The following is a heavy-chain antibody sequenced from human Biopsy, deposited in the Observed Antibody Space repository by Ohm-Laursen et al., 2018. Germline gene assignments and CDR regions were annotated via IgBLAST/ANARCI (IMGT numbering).Heavy chain of an antibody. J-gene: IGHJ4*02. V-gene: IGHV3-74*03. Sequence: SLRLSCAASGFTFSRSVMHWVRQAPGKGLMWVSRIHGDERSATYAEPVKGRFTIPRDSSKNTLYLQMNSLRVEDTAVYYCARGPSGVATIGRGQGTLVTVSS. CDR2: IHGDERSA. D-gene: IGHD5-24*01. CDR1: GFTFSRSV. CDR3: ARGPSGVATIG.